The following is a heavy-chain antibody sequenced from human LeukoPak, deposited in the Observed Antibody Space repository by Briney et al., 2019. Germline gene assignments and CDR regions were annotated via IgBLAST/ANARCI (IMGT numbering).Heavy chain of an antibody. CDR3: ARDRGSSGEFDY. J-gene: IGHJ4*02. D-gene: IGHD6-6*01. CDR1: GFTFSSYA. V-gene: IGHV3-30-3*01. CDR2: ISYDGSNK. Sequence: GGSLRLSCAASGFTFSSYAMHWVRQAPGKGLEWVAVISYDGSNKYYADSVKGRFTISRDNSKNTLYLQMNSLRAEDTAVYYCARDRGSSGEFDYWGQGTLVTVSS.